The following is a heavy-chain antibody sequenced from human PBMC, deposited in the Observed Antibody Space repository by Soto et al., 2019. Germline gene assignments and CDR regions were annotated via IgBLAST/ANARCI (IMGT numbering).Heavy chain of an antibody. CDR3: AKSYSSNWYDYFDY. Sequence: EVQLLESGGGLVQPGGSLRLSCAASGFTFSTYAMSWVRQAPGKGLEWVSAISGNGGSTYYADSVKGRFTISRDTSKNTLYLQMNSLRAGDTALYYCAKSYSSNWYDYFDYWGQGTLVTVSS. D-gene: IGHD6-13*01. J-gene: IGHJ4*02. V-gene: IGHV3-23*01. CDR2: ISGNGGST. CDR1: GFTFSTYA.